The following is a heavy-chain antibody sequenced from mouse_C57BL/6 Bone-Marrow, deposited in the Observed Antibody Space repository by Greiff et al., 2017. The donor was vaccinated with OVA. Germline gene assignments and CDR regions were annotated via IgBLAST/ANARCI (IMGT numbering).Heavy chain of an antibody. CDR2: ISNGGGST. Sequence: EVKLVESGGGLVQPGGSLKLSCAASGFTFSDYYMYWVRQTPEKRLEWVAYISNGGGSTYYPDPVKGRFTISRDNAKNTLYLQMSRLKSEDTAMYYCARVDGYYWYFDVWGTGTTVTVSS. CDR3: ARVDGYYWYFDV. V-gene: IGHV5-12*01. D-gene: IGHD2-3*01. CDR1: GFTFSDYY. J-gene: IGHJ1*03.